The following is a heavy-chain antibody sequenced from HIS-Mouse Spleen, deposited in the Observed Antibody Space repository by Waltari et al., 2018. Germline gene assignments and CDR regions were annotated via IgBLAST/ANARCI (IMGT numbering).Heavy chain of an antibody. CDR1: GGSISSSSHY. D-gene: IGHD6-13*01. V-gene: IGHV4-39*07. CDR2: IYYSGST. J-gene: IGHJ2*01. Sequence: QLQLQESGPGLVKPSETLSLTCTVSGGSISSSSHYWVWIRQPPGKGLEWIGRIYYSGSTYYDPSLKSRVTISVDTSKNQFSLKLSSVTAADTAVYYCAREIPYSSSWYDWYFDLWGRGTLVTVSS. CDR3: AREIPYSSSWYDWYFDL.